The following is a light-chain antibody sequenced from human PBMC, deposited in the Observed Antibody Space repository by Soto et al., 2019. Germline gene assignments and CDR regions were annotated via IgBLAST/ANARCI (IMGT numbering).Light chain of an antibody. CDR2: GAS. CDR3: QQYNNWPRIT. V-gene: IGKV3-15*01. Sequence: EIVLTQSPATLSLSPGERAILSCRASQTVNNNLAWYQQKPGQAPRLLIYGASTRATGIPARFSGSGSGTEFTLTISSLRSEDFAVYYCQQYNNWPRITFGQGTRLEIK. CDR1: QTVNNN. J-gene: IGKJ5*01.